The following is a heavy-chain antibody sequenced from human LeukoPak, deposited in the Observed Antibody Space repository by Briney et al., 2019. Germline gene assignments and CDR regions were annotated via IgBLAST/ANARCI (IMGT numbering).Heavy chain of an antibody. V-gene: IGHV3-30*18. CDR3: AKGLCSSSWYNNFDY. CDR1: GFTFSSYG. CDR2: ISYDGSNK. J-gene: IGHJ4*02. D-gene: IGHD6-13*01. Sequence: GRSLRLSCAASGFTFSSYGMHWVRQAPGKGLEWVAVISYDGSNKYYADSVKGRFTISRDSSKNTLYLQMNSLRAEDTAVYYCAKGLCSSSWYNNFDYWGQGTLVTVSS.